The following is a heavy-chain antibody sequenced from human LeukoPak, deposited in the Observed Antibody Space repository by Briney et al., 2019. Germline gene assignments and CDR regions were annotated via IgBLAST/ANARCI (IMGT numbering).Heavy chain of an antibody. CDR2: ISAYNGNT. J-gene: IGHJ4*02. V-gene: IGHV1-18*01. Sequence: ASVKVSCKASGYTFTSYGISWVRQAPGQGLEWMGWISAYNGNTNYAQKLQGRVTMTTDTSTSTAYMELRSLRSDDTAVYYCARDRASVWFGESRFDYWGQGTLVTVSS. D-gene: IGHD3-10*01. CDR3: ARDRASVWFGESRFDY. CDR1: GYTFTSYG.